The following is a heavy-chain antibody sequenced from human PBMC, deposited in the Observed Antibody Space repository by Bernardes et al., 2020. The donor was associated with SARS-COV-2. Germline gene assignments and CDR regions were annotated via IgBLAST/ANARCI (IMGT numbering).Heavy chain of an antibody. V-gene: IGHV3-21*01. D-gene: IGHD3-3*01. J-gene: IGHJ4*02. Sequence: GGSLRLSCAASEFTFSDYSITWVRQAPGKGLEWVSSISPDSVYIYYADSVKGRFTISRDNAKNSLFLQMNSLRAEDTAVYYCARHYFESGYYYRGLIGYWGQGTQVTVAS. CDR3: ARHYFESGYYYRGLIGY. CDR1: EFTFSDYS. CDR2: ISPDSVYI.